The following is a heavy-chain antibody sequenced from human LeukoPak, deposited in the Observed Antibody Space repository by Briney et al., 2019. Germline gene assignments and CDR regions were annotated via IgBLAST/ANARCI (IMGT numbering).Heavy chain of an antibody. CDR3: ATLEMATIGDY. CDR1: GYTFTTYY. Sequence: ASVKVSCKASGYTFTTYYMHWVRQAPGQGLEWMGIINPSGGPTTYAQKFQGRLTMTRDTSTSTVYMELSSLRSEDTAVYYCATLEMATIGDYWGQGTLVTVSS. V-gene: IGHV1-46*01. J-gene: IGHJ4*02. CDR2: INPSGGPT. D-gene: IGHD5-24*01.